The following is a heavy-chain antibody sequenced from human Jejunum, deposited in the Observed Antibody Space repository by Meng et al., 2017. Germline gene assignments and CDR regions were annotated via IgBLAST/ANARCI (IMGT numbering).Heavy chain of an antibody. Sequence: EVQLLESGGGLVQPGGSLRLSCAASGLNSGNYAMTWVRQAPGEGLEWVSSISGSGDYVRYSDSVKGRFTSSRDNSKNTLYLQMNSLTAEDTAVYYCSKDPNGDYIGAFDYWGPGTLVTVSS. CDR1: GLNSGNYA. J-gene: IGHJ4*02. CDR2: ISGSGDYV. D-gene: IGHD4-17*01. CDR3: SKDPNGDYIGAFDY. V-gene: IGHV3-23*01.